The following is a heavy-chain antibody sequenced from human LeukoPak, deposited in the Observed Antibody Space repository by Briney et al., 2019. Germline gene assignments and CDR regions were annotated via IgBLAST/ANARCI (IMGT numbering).Heavy chain of an antibody. CDR3: AREPCSGGIKPPDDVDAFDI. CDR2: ISAHNVNA. D-gene: IGHD2-15*01. CDR1: GYTFTSYG. Sequence: ASVKVSCKASGYTFTSYGICLVRQAPRHGVERMGGISAHNVNADYAQKLQGRVTMTTDTTTSTAYMEIRSMRSGGTAVYYTAREPCSGGIKPPDDVDAFDIWGQGTMVTVSS. J-gene: IGHJ3*02. V-gene: IGHV1-18*01.